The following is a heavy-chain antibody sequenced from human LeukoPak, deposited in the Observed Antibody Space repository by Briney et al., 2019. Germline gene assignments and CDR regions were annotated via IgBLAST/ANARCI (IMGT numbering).Heavy chain of an antibody. D-gene: IGHD2-15*01. CDR3: ARAVVAATGGFDY. J-gene: IGHJ4*02. CDR1: GGTFSSYA. Sequence: SVKVSFKASGGTFSSYAISWVRQAPGQGLEWMGGIIPIFGTANYAQKFQGRVTITADESTSTAYMELSSLRAEDTAVYYCARAVVAATGGFDYWGQGTLVTVSS. V-gene: IGHV1-69*13. CDR2: IIPIFGTA.